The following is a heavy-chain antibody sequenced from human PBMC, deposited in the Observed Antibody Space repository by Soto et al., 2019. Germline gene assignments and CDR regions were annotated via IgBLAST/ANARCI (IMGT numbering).Heavy chain of an antibody. CDR3: ARRTVNIRTFYSGLKTHCFDY. D-gene: IGHD6-19*01. CDR2: TYYSGST. CDR1: GDSMSSSDYY. Sequence: SETLSLTCAVSGDSMSSSDYYWGWIRQPPGKGLEWIGSTYYSGSTYYNPSLQSRVAISVDTSKNQFSLKLKSVTAADTAIYYCARRTVNIRTFYSGLKTHCFDYWGQGAPVTVSS. V-gene: IGHV4-39*01. J-gene: IGHJ4*02.